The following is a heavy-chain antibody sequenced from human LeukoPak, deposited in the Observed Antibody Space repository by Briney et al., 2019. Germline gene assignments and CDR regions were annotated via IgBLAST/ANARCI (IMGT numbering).Heavy chain of an antibody. CDR3: ASRGGYEPFDY. D-gene: IGHD3-16*01. Sequence: GGSLRLSCAASGFTFSDYYMSWIRQAPGKGLEWVSYISSSSSYTNYADSVKGRFTISRDNAKNSLYLQMNSLRAEDAAVYYCASRGGYEPFDYCGQGTLVTVSS. CDR2: ISSSSSYT. CDR1: GFTFSDYY. J-gene: IGHJ4*02. V-gene: IGHV3-11*06.